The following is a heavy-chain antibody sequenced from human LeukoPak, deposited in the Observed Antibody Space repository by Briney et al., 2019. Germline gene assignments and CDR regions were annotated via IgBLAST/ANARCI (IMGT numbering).Heavy chain of an antibody. CDR2: IRYDGSNK. D-gene: IGHD4-11*01. V-gene: IGHV3-30*02. CDR1: GFTFSSYG. J-gene: IGHJ5*02. CDR3: AKDGDDYSNYGNWFDP. Sequence: PGGSLRLSCAASGFTFSSYGMHWVRQAPGKGLGWVAFIRYDGSNKYYADSVKGRFTISRDNSKNTLYLQMNSLRAEDTAVYYCAKDGDDYSNYGNWFDPWGQGTLVTVSS.